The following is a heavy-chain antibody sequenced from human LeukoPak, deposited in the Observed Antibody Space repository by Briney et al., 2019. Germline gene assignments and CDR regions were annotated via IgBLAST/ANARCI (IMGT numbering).Heavy chain of an antibody. D-gene: IGHD1-26*01. Sequence: SETLSLTCTASGGLTSRIEYYWGWVRQSPLKGLECLEPIYHTGTTLYSPHLNNRLTVSVDSSKNQFSLTLNSVTAADTAVHYCASVSVWELATHTGGSFDYWGRGILVTVSS. CDR3: ASVSVWELATHTGGSFDY. J-gene: IGHJ4*02. CDR2: IYHTGTT. CDR1: GGLTSRIEYY. V-gene: IGHV4-30-4*01.